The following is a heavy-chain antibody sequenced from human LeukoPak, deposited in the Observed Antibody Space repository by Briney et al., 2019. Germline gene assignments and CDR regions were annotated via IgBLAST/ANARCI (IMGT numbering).Heavy chain of an antibody. D-gene: IGHD3-10*01. CDR1: GFTFSSYG. CDR3: ARDRITMVRGVMGSYYYGMDV. J-gene: IGHJ6*02. V-gene: IGHV3-33*01. CDR2: IWYDGSNK. Sequence: GGSLRLSCAASGFTFSSYGMHWVRQAPGKGLEWVAVIWYDGSNKYYADSVKGRFTISRDNSKNTLYLQMNSLRAEDTAVYYCARDRITMVRGVMGSYYYGMDVWGQGTTVTVSS.